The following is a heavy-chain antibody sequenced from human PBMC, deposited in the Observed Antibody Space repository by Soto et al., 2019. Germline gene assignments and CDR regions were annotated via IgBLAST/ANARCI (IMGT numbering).Heavy chain of an antibody. J-gene: IGHJ4*02. CDR1: GFTFSDYY. Sequence: VGSLRLSCAASGFTFSDYYMRWIRQAPGKGLEWVSFISSSGSTIYYADSVKGRFTISRDNAKNTLYLQMNSLRAEDTAVYYCSRDVGTAMVFDYWGQGTLVTVSS. D-gene: IGHD5-18*01. CDR2: ISSSGSTI. V-gene: IGHV3-11*01. CDR3: SRDVGTAMVFDY.